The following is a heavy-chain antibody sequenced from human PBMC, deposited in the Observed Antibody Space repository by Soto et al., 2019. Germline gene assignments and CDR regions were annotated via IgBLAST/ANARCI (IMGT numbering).Heavy chain of an antibody. D-gene: IGHD6-19*01. CDR3: ARDLAIAVAGTDFQH. V-gene: IGHV3-30-3*01. J-gene: IGHJ1*01. CDR1: GFTFSSYA. Sequence: QVQLVESGGGVVQPGRSLRLSCAASGFTFSSYAMHWVRRAPGKGLEWVAVISYDGSNKYYADSVKGRFTISRDNSKNTLYLQMNSLRAEDTAVYYCARDLAIAVAGTDFQHWGQGTLVTVSS. CDR2: ISYDGSNK.